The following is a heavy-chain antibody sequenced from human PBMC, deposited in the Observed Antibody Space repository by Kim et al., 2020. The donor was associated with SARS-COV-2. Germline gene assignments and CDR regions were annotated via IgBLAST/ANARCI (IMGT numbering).Heavy chain of an antibody. CDR1: GYTFTSYA. CDR2: INAGNGNT. J-gene: IGHJ6*02. V-gene: IGHV1-3*01. Sequence: ASVKVSCKASGYTFTSYAMHWVRQAPGQRLEWMGWINAGNGNTKYSQKFQGRVTITRDTSASTAYMELSSLRSEDTAVYYCARDLSYSSSWFSYYYYYYGMDVWGQGTTVTVSS. CDR3: ARDLSYSSSWFSYYYYYYGMDV. D-gene: IGHD6-13*01.